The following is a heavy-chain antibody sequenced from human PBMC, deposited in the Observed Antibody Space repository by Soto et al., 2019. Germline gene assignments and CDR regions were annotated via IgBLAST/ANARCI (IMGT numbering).Heavy chain of an antibody. CDR1: GFTFSSYW. CDR3: ARGHRSSGSYYNDYYYYYMDV. J-gene: IGHJ6*03. V-gene: IGHV3-7*01. CDR2: IKQDGSEK. Sequence: LRLSCAASGFTFSSYWMSWVRQAPGKGLEWVANIKQDGSEKYYVDSVKGRFTISRDNAKNSLYLQMNSLRAEDTAVYYCARGHRSSGSYYNDYYYYYMDVWGKGTTVTVSS. D-gene: IGHD3-10*01.